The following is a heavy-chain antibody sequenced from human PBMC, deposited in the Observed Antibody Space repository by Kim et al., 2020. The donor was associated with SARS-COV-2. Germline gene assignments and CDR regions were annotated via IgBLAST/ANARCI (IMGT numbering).Heavy chain of an antibody. V-gene: IGHV3-23*01. CDR2: ISASGGDT. D-gene: IGHD3-10*01. Sequence: GGSLRLSCAASGFTFSSYAMSWVRQAPGKGLEWVSVISASGGDTYYADSVKGRFTISRENSKNTLSLQMDSLRAEDTAVYYCVKSMSSGRPYYFDYWGPGTLITVSS. CDR3: VKSMSSGRPYYFDY. CDR1: GFTFSSYA. J-gene: IGHJ4*02.